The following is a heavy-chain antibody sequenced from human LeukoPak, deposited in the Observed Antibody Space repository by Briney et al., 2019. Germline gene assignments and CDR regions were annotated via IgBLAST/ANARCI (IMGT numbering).Heavy chain of an antibody. J-gene: IGHJ4*02. CDR2: ISGSGGST. CDR3: AKKSRDGYNPFDY. V-gene: IGHV3-23*01. CDR1: GFTFSSYA. D-gene: IGHD5-24*01. Sequence: GGSLRLSCAASGFTFSSYAMSWVRQAPGKGLEWVSAISGSGGSTYYADSVKGRFTISRDNSKNTLYLEINSLRAEDTAVYYCAKKSRDGYNPFDYLGQGTLVTVSS.